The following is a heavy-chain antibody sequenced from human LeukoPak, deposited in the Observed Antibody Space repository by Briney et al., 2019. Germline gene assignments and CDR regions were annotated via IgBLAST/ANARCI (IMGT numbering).Heavy chain of an antibody. Sequence: PGGSLRLSCAASGFTFSSYGMHWVRQAPGKGLEWVAVISYDGSNKYYADSVKGRFTISRDNSKNTLYLQMNSLRAEDTAVYYCAKDILWSTVVPAEGAFDIWGQGTMVTVSS. CDR3: AKDILWSTVVPAEGAFDI. J-gene: IGHJ3*02. CDR1: GFTFSSYG. D-gene: IGHD2-2*01. V-gene: IGHV3-30*18. CDR2: ISYDGSNK.